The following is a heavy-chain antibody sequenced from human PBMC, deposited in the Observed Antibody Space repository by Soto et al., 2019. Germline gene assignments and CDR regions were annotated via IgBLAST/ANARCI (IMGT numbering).Heavy chain of an antibody. CDR2: INHSGST. D-gene: IGHD3-3*01. V-gene: IGHV4-34*01. CDR1: GGSFSGYY. J-gene: IGHJ4*02. Sequence: QVQLQQWGAGLLKPSETLSLTCAVYGGSFSGYYWSWIRQPPVQGLEWIGEINHSGSTNYNPSLKSRVSISVDASKNQFSLKLSSVNAADTAVYYCARGTAIRFLEWFLFDYWGQGTLVTVSS. CDR3: ARGTAIRFLEWFLFDY.